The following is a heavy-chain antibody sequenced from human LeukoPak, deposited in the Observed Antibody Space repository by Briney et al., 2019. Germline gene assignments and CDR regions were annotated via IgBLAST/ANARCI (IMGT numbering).Heavy chain of an antibody. J-gene: IGHJ4*02. D-gene: IGHD2-2*01. Sequence: GGSLRLSCAASGFTFSSYTMAWVRQAPGKGLECVSSLSFGGGTIYYADSVKGRFTISRDTSKNMLYLQMNSLRAEDTAIYYCAKEVVPGTSRSFDYWGQGTLVTVSS. CDR3: AKEVVPGTSRSFDY. V-gene: IGHV3-23*01. CDR1: GFTFSSYT. CDR2: LSFGGGTI.